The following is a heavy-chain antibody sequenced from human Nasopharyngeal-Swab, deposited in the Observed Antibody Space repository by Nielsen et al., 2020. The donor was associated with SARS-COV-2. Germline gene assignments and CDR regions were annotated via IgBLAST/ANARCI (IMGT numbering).Heavy chain of an antibody. V-gene: IGHV3-53*01. CDR2: IYSGGST. CDR3: ARDLYRQQWPLYNYYGMDV. J-gene: IGHJ6*02. CDR1: GFTVSSNY. Sequence: GESLKISCAASGFTVSSNYMSWVRQAPGKGLEWVSVIYSGGSTYYADSVQGRFTISRDNSKNTLYLQMNSLRAEDTAVYYCARDLYRQQWPLYNYYGMDVWGQGTTVTVSS. D-gene: IGHD6-19*01.